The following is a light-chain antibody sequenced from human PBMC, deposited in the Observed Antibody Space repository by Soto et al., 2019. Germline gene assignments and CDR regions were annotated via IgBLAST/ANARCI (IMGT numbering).Light chain of an antibody. CDR1: TGAVTSGYY. J-gene: IGLJ2*01. CDR3: LLFYGGAQLGV. CDR2: STS. Sequence: QAVVTQEPSLTVSPGGTVTLTCASSTGAVTSGYYPNWFQQKPGQPPRALIYSTSYKHSWTPARFSGSLLGGKAVLTLSGVQPEDEAEYYCLLFYGGAQLGVFGGGTKLTV. V-gene: IGLV7-43*01.